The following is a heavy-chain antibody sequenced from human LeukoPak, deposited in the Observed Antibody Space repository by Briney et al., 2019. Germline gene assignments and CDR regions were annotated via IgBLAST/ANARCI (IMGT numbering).Heavy chain of an antibody. J-gene: IGHJ4*02. CDR3: ARPFSPYDFWSGYFPA. Sequence: GRSLRLSCAASGFTFDDYAMHWVRQAPGKGLEWVSGISWNSGSIGYADSVKGRFTVSRDNSKNTLYLQMNSLRAEDTAVYFCARPFSPYDFWSGYFPAWGQGTLVTVSP. D-gene: IGHD3-3*01. CDR1: GFTFDDYA. V-gene: IGHV3-9*01. CDR2: ISWNSGSI.